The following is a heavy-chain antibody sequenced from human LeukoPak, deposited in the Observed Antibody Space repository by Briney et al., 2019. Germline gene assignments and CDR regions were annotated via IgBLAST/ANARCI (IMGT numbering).Heavy chain of an antibody. V-gene: IGHV3-7*04. CDR2: IKEDGSEK. CDR3: SGGSRFVDY. CDR1: GFIFSNYW. D-gene: IGHD3-10*01. Sequence: GGSLRLSCAASGFIFSNYWMTWVRQAPGKGLEWVANIKEDGSEKYYVDSVKGRFTISRDNANNSLYLQMNSLRAEDTAVYYCSGGSRFVDYWGQGTLVTVSS. J-gene: IGHJ4*02.